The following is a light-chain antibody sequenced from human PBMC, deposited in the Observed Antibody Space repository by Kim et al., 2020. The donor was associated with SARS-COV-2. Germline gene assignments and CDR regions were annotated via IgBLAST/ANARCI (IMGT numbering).Light chain of an antibody. V-gene: IGLV1-51*01. CDR3: GTWDSSLSAYVV. J-gene: IGLJ2*01. CDR1: SSNLGNNY. Sequence: QKVTISCSGSSSNLGNNYVSWYQQLPGTAPKLLIYDNNKRPSGIPDRFSGSKSGTSATLGITGLQTGDEADYYCGTWDSSLSAYVVFGGGTQLTVL. CDR2: DNN.